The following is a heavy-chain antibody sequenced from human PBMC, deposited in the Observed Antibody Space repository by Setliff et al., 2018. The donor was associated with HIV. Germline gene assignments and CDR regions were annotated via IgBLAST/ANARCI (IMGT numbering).Heavy chain of an antibody. CDR1: GGSINSRSYY. V-gene: IGHV4-39*01. CDR2: IYFSGTP. J-gene: IGHJ4*02. Sequence: NPSETLSLTCTVSGGSINSRSYYWAWVRQPPGKGLEWVASIYFSGTPYYNPSLKNRVPISVDTSKNQFSLKLSSVTAADTAVYYCARRGMWSYETGGNPTATFDYWGQGVLVTVSS. D-gene: IGHD2-8*02. CDR3: ARRGMWSYETGGNPTATFDY.